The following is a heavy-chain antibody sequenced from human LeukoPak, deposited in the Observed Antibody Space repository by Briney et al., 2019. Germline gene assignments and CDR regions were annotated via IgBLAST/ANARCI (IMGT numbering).Heavy chain of an antibody. V-gene: IGHV3-23*01. CDR2: ISGSGGST. D-gene: IGHD3-22*01. Sequence: GGSLRLSCAASGFTFSSYAMSWVRQAPGKGLEWVSAISGSGGSTYYADSVKGRFTISRDNSKNTLYLQMNSLRAEDTAVYYCAKDKGTMIVVVIQYYFDYWGQGTLVTVSS. CDR3: AKDKGTMIVVVIQYYFDY. CDR1: GFTFSSYA. J-gene: IGHJ4*02.